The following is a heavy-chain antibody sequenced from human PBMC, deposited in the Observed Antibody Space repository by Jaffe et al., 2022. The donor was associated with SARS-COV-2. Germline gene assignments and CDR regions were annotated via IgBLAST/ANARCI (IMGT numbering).Heavy chain of an antibody. CDR3: ARAIYDFWSGAFDF. CDR2: ISSSSSTI. D-gene: IGHD3-3*01. Sequence: EVQLEESGGGLVQPGGSLRLSCAASGFSFRSCSMNWVRQAPGKGLEWVSYISSSSSTIYYADSVKGRFTISRDNAKNSLYLQMNSLRDEDTAVYYCARAIYDFWSGAFDFWGPGTLVTVSS. J-gene: IGHJ4*02. CDR1: GFSFRSCS. V-gene: IGHV3-48*02.